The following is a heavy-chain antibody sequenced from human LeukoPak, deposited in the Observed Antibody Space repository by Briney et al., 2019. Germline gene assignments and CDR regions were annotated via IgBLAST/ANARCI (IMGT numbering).Heavy chain of an antibody. CDR3: ARVGTDSGSINY. D-gene: IGHD1-26*01. CDR1: GFTFSSYA. J-gene: IGHJ4*02. V-gene: IGHV3-30*01. Sequence: GGSLRLSCAASGFTFSSYAMHWVRQAPGKGLEWVAVISYDGSNKYYADSVKGRFTISRDNSKNTLYLQMNSLRAEDTAVYYCARVGTDSGSINYWGQGTLVTVSS. CDR2: ISYDGSNK.